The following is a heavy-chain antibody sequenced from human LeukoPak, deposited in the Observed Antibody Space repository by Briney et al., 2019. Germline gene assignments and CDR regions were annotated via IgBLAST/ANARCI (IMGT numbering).Heavy chain of an antibody. CDR2: IYSGGST. Sequence: YXXXVRQAPGKGLEWVSVIYSGGSTYYADSVKGRFTISRDNSNNTLYLQMNSLRAEDTAVYYCATTYPFDHWGQGTLVTVSS. CDR1: Y. V-gene: IGHV3-53*01. J-gene: IGHJ4*02. CDR3: ATTYPFDH. D-gene: IGHD2-2*02.